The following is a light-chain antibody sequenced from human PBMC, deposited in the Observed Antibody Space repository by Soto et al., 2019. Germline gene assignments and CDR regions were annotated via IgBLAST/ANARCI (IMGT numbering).Light chain of an antibody. J-gene: IGKJ4*01. CDR1: QSVDSN. Sequence: EIVMTQSPATLSFSPGDGATLSCRASQSVDSNLAWYQQKPGQTPRLLIYGASTRPTGSPARFSGSGSGTEFTLNIISLQSEDSAVYYCQQYNDWPLTFGGGTKVEIK. CDR3: QQYNDWPLT. CDR2: GAS. V-gene: IGKV3D-15*01.